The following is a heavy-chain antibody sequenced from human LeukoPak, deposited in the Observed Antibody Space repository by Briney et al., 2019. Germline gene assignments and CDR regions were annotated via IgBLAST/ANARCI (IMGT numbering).Heavy chain of an antibody. CDR1: GFTFSTYG. J-gene: IGHJ3*01. D-gene: IGHD2-21*01. CDR2: TYHDGSKT. CDR3: ARGWGSAIYASAFDV. Sequence: GGSLRLSCAASGFTFSTYGMHWVRQAPGKGLEWVAVTYHDGSKTDYEESVKGRFTISRDNSKNTLYLQMNGLRAEDTAVYYCARGWGSAIYASAFDVWGQGTLVTVSS. V-gene: IGHV3-33*01.